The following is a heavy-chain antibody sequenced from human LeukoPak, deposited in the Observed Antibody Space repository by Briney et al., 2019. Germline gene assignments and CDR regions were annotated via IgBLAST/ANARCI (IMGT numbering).Heavy chain of an antibody. CDR2: ISGSGGST. J-gene: IGHJ4*02. Sequence: GGSLRLSCAASGFTFSSYAMSWVRKAPGKGLEWVSAISGSGGSTYYADSVKGRFTISRDNSKNTLYLQMNSLRAEDTAVYYCAKLDRDCSSTSCYRRSYFDYWGQGTLVTVSS. CDR3: AKLDRDCSSTSCYRRSYFDY. V-gene: IGHV3-23*01. D-gene: IGHD2-2*01. CDR1: GFTFSSYA.